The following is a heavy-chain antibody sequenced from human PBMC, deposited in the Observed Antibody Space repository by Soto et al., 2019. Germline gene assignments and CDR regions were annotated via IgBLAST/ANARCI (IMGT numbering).Heavy chain of an antibody. Sequence: PSETLSLTCSVSGGYISSGGNYWSWIRQHPGKGLEWIGFIYYTGHTKYNAALKSRASISGDMAENQFSLTLTSVTAADTAVYYCARVWLAQLRYFDWLSSEWFDPWGQGTLVTVSS. J-gene: IGHJ5*02. V-gene: IGHV4-31*03. D-gene: IGHD3-9*01. CDR1: GGYISSGGNY. CDR3: ARVWLAQLRYFDWLSSEWFDP. CDR2: IYYTGHT.